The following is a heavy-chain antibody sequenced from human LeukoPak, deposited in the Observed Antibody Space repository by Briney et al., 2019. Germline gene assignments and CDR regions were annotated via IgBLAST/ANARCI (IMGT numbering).Heavy chain of an antibody. D-gene: IGHD1-14*01. CDR2: ISSSSSTI. V-gene: IGHV3-48*02. Sequence: PGGSLRLSCAASGFTFSSYEMNWVRQAPGKGLEWVSYISSSSSTIYYADSVKGRFTISRDNSKNTLYLQMASLRDEDMAVYYCARVGPETAFDYWGQGTLVTVSS. CDR3: ARVGPETAFDY. CDR1: GFTFSSYE. J-gene: IGHJ4*02.